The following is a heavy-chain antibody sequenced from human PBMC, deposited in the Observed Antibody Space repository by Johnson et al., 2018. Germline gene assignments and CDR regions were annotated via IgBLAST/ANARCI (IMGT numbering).Heavy chain of an antibody. CDR3: AREIGGH. CDR1: GFIFSDYS. J-gene: IGHJ1*01. V-gene: IGHV3-72*01. Sequence: VQLVQSGGGLVKPGGSLRLSCAASGFIFSDYSLDWVRQTPGKGLEWVGRIRNKTKSYPIEYAAFVKGRFTIARDDSENSLYLQMNTLKTEDTAVYYCAREIGGHWGQGTLVTVSS. CDR2: IRNKTKSYPI.